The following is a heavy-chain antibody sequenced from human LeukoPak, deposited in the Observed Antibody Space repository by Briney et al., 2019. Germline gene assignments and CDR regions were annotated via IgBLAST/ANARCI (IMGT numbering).Heavy chain of an antibody. Sequence: SETLSLTCTVSGGSIRSSYYYWGWIRQPPGKGLEWIGSIYDSGSTYYNPSLKSRVTISVDTSKSQFSLKLSSVTAADTAVYYCARGPFDVWGQGTMVTVSS. J-gene: IGHJ3*01. CDR1: GGSIRSSYYY. CDR3: ARGPFDV. V-gene: IGHV4-39*07. CDR2: IYDSGST.